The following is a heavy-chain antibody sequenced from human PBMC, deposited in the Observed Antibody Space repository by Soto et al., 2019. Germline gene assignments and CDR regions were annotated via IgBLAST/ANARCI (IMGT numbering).Heavy chain of an antibody. Sequence: QVQLQESGPGLVKPSETLSLTCTVSGGSVSSGSYYWSWIRQPPGKGLEWIGYIYYSGSTNYNPSLKSRVTISVDTSKNQFSLKLSSVPAADTAVYYCAREYSSTLDVWGQGTTVTVSS. V-gene: IGHV4-61*01. CDR2: IYYSGST. CDR3: AREYSSTLDV. D-gene: IGHD6-13*01. J-gene: IGHJ6*02. CDR1: GGSVSSGSYY.